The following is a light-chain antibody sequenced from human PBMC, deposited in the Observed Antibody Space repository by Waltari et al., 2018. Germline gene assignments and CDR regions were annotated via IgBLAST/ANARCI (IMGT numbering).Light chain of an antibody. CDR2: DVN. Sequence: QSALTQPASVSGSPGQSITISCSGTRNDVGGYNLDSWYQQHPFKAPKLIIYDVNKRPSGVSDRFSASKSGNAASLTISGLQAEDEADYYCCSYGGSTDYILCGGGTKVTVL. CDR3: CSYGGSTDYIL. J-gene: IGLJ2*01. CDR1: RNDVGGYNL. V-gene: IGLV2-23*02.